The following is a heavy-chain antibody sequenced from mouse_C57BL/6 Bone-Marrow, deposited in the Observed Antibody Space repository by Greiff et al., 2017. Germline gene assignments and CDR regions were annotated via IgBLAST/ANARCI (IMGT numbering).Heavy chain of an antibody. CDR1: GFNIKDDY. V-gene: IGHV14-4*01. CDR3: TNIITTGY. J-gene: IGHJ2*01. D-gene: IGHD1-2*01. CDR2: IDPENGDT. Sequence: VQLQQSGAELVRPGASVKLSCTASGFNIKDDYMHWVKQRPEQGLEWIGWIDPENGDTEYASKFQGKATITADTSSNTAYLQLSSLTSEDTAVXYCTNIITTGYWGKGTTLTVSS.